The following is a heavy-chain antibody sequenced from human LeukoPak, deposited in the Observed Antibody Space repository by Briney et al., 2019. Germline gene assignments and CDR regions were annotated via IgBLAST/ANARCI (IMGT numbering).Heavy chain of an antibody. CDR1: GLTFSSYW. CDR3: AIRRGYTYGDDY. D-gene: IGHD5-18*01. Sequence: GGSLRLSCAASGLTFSSYWMLWVRQAPGKGLVWVSRLHSDGSSTAYADSVKGRFTISRDNAKNTLYLQMNTLRAEDTAVYYCAIRRGYTYGDDYWGQGTLVTVYS. J-gene: IGHJ4*02. V-gene: IGHV3-74*03. CDR2: LHSDGSST.